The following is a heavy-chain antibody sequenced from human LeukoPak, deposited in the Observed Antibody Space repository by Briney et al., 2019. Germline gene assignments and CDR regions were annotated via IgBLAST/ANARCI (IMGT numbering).Heavy chain of an antibody. CDR1: GFTFSSYN. J-gene: IGHJ4*02. CDR3: ARVWGLAVAGGEIEY. V-gene: IGHV3-48*02. Sequence: GGSLRLSCAAAGFTFSSYNMNWVRQAPGKGLEWVSDISSSGSTIYFADSVKGRFTIARDNAKNSLYLQMNSLRDEDTAVYYCARVWGLAVAGGEIEYWGQGTLVTVSS. D-gene: IGHD6-13*01. CDR2: ISSSGSTI.